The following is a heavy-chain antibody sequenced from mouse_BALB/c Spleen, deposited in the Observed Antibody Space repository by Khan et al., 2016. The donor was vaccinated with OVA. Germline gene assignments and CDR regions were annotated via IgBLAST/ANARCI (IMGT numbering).Heavy chain of an antibody. V-gene: IGHV9-3-1*01. J-gene: IGHJ4*01. D-gene: IGHD2-10*01. Sequence: QIQLVQSGPELKKPGETVKISCKASGYTFTNYGMNWVKQSPGKALKWMGGINTYTGAPTYADDFKGRFAFSLETSASTAYLQINNLKNEDTATYFCASPTYLYYTLDYWGQGTSVTVSS. CDR3: ASPTYLYYTLDY. CDR1: GYTFTNYG. CDR2: INTYTGAP.